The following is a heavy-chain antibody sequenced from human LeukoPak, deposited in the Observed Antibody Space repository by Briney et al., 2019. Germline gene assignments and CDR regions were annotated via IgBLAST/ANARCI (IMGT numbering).Heavy chain of an antibody. CDR3: ARNGPSSYFDY. Sequence: SETLSLTCAVSGYSISSGYYWGWIRPAPGKGLEWIMSIYHSGGNHYNPPLKSRVTISVDPPKNQFSLKLSAVNAADTAVYYCARNGPSSYFDYWGQGTLVSVS. J-gene: IGHJ4*02. CDR1: GYSISSGYY. V-gene: IGHV4-38-2*01. CDR2: IYHSGGN. D-gene: IGHD2-8*01.